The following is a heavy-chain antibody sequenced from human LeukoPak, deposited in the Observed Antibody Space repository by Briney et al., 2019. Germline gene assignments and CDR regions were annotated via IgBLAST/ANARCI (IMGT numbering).Heavy chain of an antibody. D-gene: IGHD3-22*01. V-gene: IGHV4-59*11. J-gene: IGHJ4*02. Sequence: SETLSLTCTVPGGSISTHYWSWIRQPPGKGLEWIGYIYYSGSTNYNPSLKSRVTISVDTSKNQFSLKLSSVTAADTAVYYCARDSSGYRRGSFDYWGQGTLVTVSS. CDR2: IYYSGST. CDR1: GGSISTHY. CDR3: ARDSSGYRRGSFDY.